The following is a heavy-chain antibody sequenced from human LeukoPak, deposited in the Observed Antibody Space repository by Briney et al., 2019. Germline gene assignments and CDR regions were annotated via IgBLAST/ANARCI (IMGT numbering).Heavy chain of an antibody. D-gene: IGHD2-2*01. CDR3: ARAHIVVVPAATPLFDY. CDR2: IYYSGST. Sequence: SETLSLTCTVSGGSISSGGYYWSWIRQHPGKGLEWIGYIYYSGSTYYNPSLKSRVTISVDTSKNQFSLKLSSVTAADTAVYYCARAHIVVVPAATPLFDYWGQGTLVTVSS. V-gene: IGHV4-31*03. CDR1: GGSISSGGYY. J-gene: IGHJ4*02.